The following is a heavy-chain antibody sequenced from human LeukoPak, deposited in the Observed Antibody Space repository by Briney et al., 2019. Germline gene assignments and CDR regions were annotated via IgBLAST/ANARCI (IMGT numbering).Heavy chain of an antibody. V-gene: IGHV4-39*01. J-gene: IGHJ4*02. Sequence: SETLSLTCTVSGASLSVSGRNWGWVRQPPGKGLEWIASIYYSGSTYYNPSLKSRVTISVDTSKNQFSLKLSSVTAADTAVYYCARRAAYYFDYWGQGTLVTVSS. CDR3: ARRAAYYFDY. D-gene: IGHD6-25*01. CDR1: GASLSVSGRN. CDR2: IYYSGST.